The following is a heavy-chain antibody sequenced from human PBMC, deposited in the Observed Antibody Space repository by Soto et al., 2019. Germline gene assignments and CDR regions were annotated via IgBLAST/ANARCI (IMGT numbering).Heavy chain of an antibody. CDR1: GGSFSGYY. D-gene: IGHD6-13*01. CDR3: AREKSSSSWYSDY. J-gene: IGHJ4*02. V-gene: IGHV4-34*01. CDR2: INHSGST. Sequence: SXTLSLTCAVYGGSFSGYYWSWIRQPPVKGLEWIGEINHSGSTNYNPSLKSRVTISVDTSKNQFSLKLSSVTAADTAVYYCAREKSSSSWYSDYWGQGTLVTVSS.